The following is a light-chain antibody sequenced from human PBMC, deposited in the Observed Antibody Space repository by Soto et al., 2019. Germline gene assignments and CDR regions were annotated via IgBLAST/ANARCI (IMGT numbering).Light chain of an antibody. V-gene: IGLV2-14*01. J-gene: IGLJ1*01. Sequence: QASLTQPPSVSGSPRQSIRTACTGTITDVGGYNYVAWYQQHPGKAPKLMIYEVSNRPSGVSNRSSGSKSGNTASLTISGLQAEDEADYYCSSYTSSTFYVFGTGTKVTVL. CDR2: EVS. CDR1: ITDVGGYNY. CDR3: SSYTSSTFYV.